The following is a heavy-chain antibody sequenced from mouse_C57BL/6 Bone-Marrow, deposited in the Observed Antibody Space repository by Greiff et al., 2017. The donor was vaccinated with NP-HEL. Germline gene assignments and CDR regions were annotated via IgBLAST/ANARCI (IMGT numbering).Heavy chain of an antibody. J-gene: IGHJ1*03. D-gene: IGHD1-1*01. CDR3: ARNYYGSLHWYFDV. CDR2: ILPSIGRT. Sequence: QVQLQQSGSELRSPGSSVKLSCKDFDSEVFPIAYMSWVRQKPGHGFEWIGGILPSIGRTIYGEKFEDKATLDADTLSNTAYLELNSLTSEDSAIYYCARNYYGSLHWYFDVWGTGTTVTVSS. V-gene: IGHV15-2*01. CDR1: DSEVFPIAY.